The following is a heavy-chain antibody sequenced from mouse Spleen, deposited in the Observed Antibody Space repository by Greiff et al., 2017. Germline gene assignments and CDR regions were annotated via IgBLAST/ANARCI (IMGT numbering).Heavy chain of an antibody. CDR1: GFTFTDYY. CDR2: IRNKANGYTT. Sequence: EVQLVESGGGLVQPGGSLSLSCAASGFTFTDYYMSWVRQPPGKALEWLGFIRNKANGYTTEYSASVKGRFTISRDNSQSILYLQMNALRAEDSATYYCARWGEVAMDYWGQGTSVTVSS. V-gene: IGHV7-3*01. J-gene: IGHJ4*01. CDR3: ARWGEVAMDY.